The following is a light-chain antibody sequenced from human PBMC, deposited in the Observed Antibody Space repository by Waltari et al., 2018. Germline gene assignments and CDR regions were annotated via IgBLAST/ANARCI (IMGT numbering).Light chain of an antibody. V-gene: IGKV3-20*01. CDR3: QQYGSSLVT. J-gene: IGKJ4*01. CDR2: AAS. CDR1: QWVTSSY. Sequence: EIVLTQSPDTLSLSPGERAPLSCRASQWVTSSYLAWYQQKPGQAPRLLIYAASARATGIPDRFSGSGSGTDFTLTISRLEPEDFAVYFCQQYGSSLVTFGGGTEVEIK.